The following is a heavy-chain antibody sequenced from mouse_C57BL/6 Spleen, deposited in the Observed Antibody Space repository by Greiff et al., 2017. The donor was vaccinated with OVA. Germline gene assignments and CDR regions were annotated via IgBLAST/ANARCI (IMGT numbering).Heavy chain of an antibody. Sequence: QVHVKQSGAELARPGASVKLSCKASGYTFTSYGISWVKQRTGQGLEWIGEIYPRSGNTYYNEKFKGKATLTADKSSSTAYMELRSLTSEDSAVYFCAREGDYGEGAYWGQGTLVTVSA. CDR2: IYPRSGNT. V-gene: IGHV1-81*01. D-gene: IGHD1-1*01. CDR1: GYTFTSYG. CDR3: AREGDYGEGAY. J-gene: IGHJ3*01.